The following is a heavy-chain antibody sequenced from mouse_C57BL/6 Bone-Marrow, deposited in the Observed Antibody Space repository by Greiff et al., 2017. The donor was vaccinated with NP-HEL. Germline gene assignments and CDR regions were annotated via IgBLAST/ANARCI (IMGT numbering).Heavy chain of an antibody. J-gene: IGHJ2*01. Sequence: EVKVVESGGGLVKPGGSLKLSCAASGFTFSDYGMHWVRQAPEKGLEWVAYISSGSSTIYYADTVKGRFTISRDNAKNTLFLQMTSLRSEDTAMYYCARQGTTVVDFDYWGQGTTLTVSS. CDR2: ISSGSSTI. CDR1: GFTFSDYG. V-gene: IGHV5-17*01. CDR3: ARQGTTVVDFDY. D-gene: IGHD1-1*01.